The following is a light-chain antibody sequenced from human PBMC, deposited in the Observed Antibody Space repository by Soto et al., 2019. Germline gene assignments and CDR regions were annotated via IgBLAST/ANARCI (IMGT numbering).Light chain of an antibody. CDR2: GGS. Sequence: DSVFMRSPRTLSLSPGEIATLSCRASQSVSSNHLAWYQQKPGQAPRLLIYGGSSRATGIPVRFSGSGSETDFTLTITRLEPEDFAVYYCQQYSSSRTFGQGITV. J-gene: IGKJ1*01. V-gene: IGKV3-20*01. CDR3: QQYSSSRT. CDR1: QSVSSNH.